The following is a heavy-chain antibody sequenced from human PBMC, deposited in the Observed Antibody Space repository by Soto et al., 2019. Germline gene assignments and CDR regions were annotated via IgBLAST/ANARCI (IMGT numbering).Heavy chain of an antibody. CDR2: ISYDGSNE. CDR1: GFTFSDYG. J-gene: IGHJ3*02. CDR3: AKNLGRINSFLRLSFDI. V-gene: IGHV3-30*18. Sequence: QVQLVESGGGVVQPGRSLRLSCAASGFTFSDYGMHWVRQAPGEGLEWVAVISYDGSNEFYVDSVKGRFTIYRDNSKNTLYLQMNSLRGDDTAVYYCAKNLGRINSFLRLSFDIWGQGTMVTVSS. D-gene: IGHD3-16*01.